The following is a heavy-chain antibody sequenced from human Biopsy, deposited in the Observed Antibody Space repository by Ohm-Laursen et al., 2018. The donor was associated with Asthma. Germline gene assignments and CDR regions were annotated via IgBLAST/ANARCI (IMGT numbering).Heavy chain of an antibody. J-gene: IGHJ3*01. CDR3: ARQKLAAAEGPFDL. CDR2: IHKNGIG. D-gene: IGHD6-13*01. Sequence: GTLSLTCPVSNGSISSTFYYWGWIRQPPGKGLEWVGSIHKNGIGYYKSSLKSRLTISVDTSKNQFSLKVTSVTAADTAVYYCARQKLAAAEGPFDLWGQGTMVTVSS. V-gene: IGHV4-39*01. CDR1: NGSISSTFYY.